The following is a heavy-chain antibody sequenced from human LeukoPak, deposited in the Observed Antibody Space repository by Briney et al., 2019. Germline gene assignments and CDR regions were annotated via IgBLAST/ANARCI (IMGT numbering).Heavy chain of an antibody. CDR3: ARGRVLLWFGELLPYNWFDP. CDR2: INHSGST. Sequence: SETLSLTCAVYGGSFSGYYWSWIRQPPGKGPEWIGEINHSGSTNYNPSLKSRVTISVDTSKNQFSLKLSSVTAADTAVYYCARGRVLLWFGELLPYNWFDPWGQGTLVTVSS. CDR1: GGSFSGYY. D-gene: IGHD3-10*01. J-gene: IGHJ5*02. V-gene: IGHV4-34*01.